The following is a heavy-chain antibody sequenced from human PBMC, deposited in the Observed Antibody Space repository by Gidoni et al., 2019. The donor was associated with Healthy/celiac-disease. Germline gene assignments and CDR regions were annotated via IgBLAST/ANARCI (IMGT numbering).Heavy chain of an antibody. CDR1: GFTFRSYA. CDR2: ISGSGGST. Sequence: EVQLLESGGGLVQPGGSLRLSCAASGFTFRSYAMSWVRQAPGKGLEWVSAISGSGGSTYYADSVKGRFTISRDNSKNTLYLQMNSLRAEDTAVYYCAKSISSGEIGTGYWGQGTLVTVSS. J-gene: IGHJ4*02. CDR3: AKSISSGEIGTGY. V-gene: IGHV3-23*01. D-gene: IGHD7-27*01.